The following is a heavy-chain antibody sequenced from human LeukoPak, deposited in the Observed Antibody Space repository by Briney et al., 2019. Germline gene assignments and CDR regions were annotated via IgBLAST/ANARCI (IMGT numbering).Heavy chain of an antibody. J-gene: IGHJ4*02. V-gene: IGHV4-59*01. CDR3: ARHQVRPGYSYFDY. CDR2: IYYSGST. D-gene: IGHD3-10*01. Sequence: PSETLSLTCTVSGGSISSYYWSWIRQPPGKGLEWIGYIYYSGSTNYNPSLKSRVTISVDTSKNQFSLKLSSVTAADTAVYYCARHQVRPGYSYFDYWGQGTLVTVSS. CDR1: GGSISSYY.